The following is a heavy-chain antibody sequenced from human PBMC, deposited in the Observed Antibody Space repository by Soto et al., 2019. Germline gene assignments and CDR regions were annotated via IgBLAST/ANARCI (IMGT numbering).Heavy chain of an antibody. CDR2: ISSSSSYI. D-gene: IGHD3-16*01. CDR3: ARDHSMITDY. Sequence: EVQLVESGGGLVKPGGSLRLSCAASGFTFSSYSMHWVRQAPGKGLEWVSSISSSSSYIYYADSVKGRFTISRDNAKNSLYLQMNSLRAEDTAVYYCARDHSMITDYWGQGTLVTVSS. J-gene: IGHJ4*02. V-gene: IGHV3-21*01. CDR1: GFTFSSYS.